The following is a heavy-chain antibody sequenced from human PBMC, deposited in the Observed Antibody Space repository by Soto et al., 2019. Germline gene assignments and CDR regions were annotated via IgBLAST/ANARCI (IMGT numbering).Heavy chain of an antibody. CDR3: ATVLRFLESPRRFDP. V-gene: IGHV1-24*01. D-gene: IGHD3-3*01. CDR2: FDPEDGET. J-gene: IGHJ5*02. Sequence: KGLEWMGGFDPEDGETIYAQKFQGRVTMTEDTSTDTAYTELSSLRSEDTAVYYCATVLRFLESPRRFDPWGQGTLVPVTS.